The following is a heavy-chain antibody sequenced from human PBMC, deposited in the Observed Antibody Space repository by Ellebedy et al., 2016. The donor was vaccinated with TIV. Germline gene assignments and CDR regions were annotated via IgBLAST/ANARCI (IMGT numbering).Heavy chain of an antibody. V-gene: IGHV2-26*01. CDR2: IFSNDEK. Sequence: SGPTLVKPTETLTLTCTVSGFSLTNLRMGVTWIRQPPGKAPEWLAHIFSNDEKSYSPSLTSRLTLSEDTSKNQVVLTLTNMDPVDTATYYCARTLGGSYGIDYWGQGTLVTVSS. CDR1: GFSLTNLRMG. CDR3: ARTLGGSYGIDY. J-gene: IGHJ4*02. D-gene: IGHD3-22*01.